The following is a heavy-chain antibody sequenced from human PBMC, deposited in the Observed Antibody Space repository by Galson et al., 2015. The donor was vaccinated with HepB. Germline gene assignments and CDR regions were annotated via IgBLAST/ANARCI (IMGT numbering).Heavy chain of an antibody. CDR2: ISYDGSNK. CDR3: AREKRFFGSGNYEDVRHYYDY. D-gene: IGHD3-10*01. J-gene: IGHJ4*02. CDR1: GFTFSTYA. V-gene: IGHV3-30-3*01. Sequence: SLRLSCAASGFTFSTYAMHWVRQVPGEGLEWVAVISYDGSNKYYIDSVKGRFTISRDNSKNTLYLQMNSLRSEDTSVYFCAREKRFFGSGNYEDVRHYYDYWGQGTLVTVSS.